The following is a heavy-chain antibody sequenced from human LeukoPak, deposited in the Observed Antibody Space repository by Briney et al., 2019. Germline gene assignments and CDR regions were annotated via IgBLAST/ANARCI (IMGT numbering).Heavy chain of an antibody. D-gene: IGHD5-24*01. CDR1: GGSISSHY. CDR3: ARSEDGYNPLFDY. CDR2: IYYSGST. Sequence: PSETLSLTCTVSGGSISSHYWSWIRQPPGKGLEWIGYIYYSGSTNYNPSLKSRVTISVDTSKNQFSLKLSSVTAADTAVYYCARSEDGYNPLFDYWGQGTLVTVSS. J-gene: IGHJ4*02. V-gene: IGHV4-59*11.